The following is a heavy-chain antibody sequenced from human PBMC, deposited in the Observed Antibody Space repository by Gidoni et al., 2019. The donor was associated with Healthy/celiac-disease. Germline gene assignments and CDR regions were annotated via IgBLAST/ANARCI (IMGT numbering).Heavy chain of an antibody. CDR3: ARDTTAMGY. CDR2: ISSSSSYT. CDR1: GFTFSDYY. V-gene: IGHV3-11*06. Sequence: QVQLVEAGGGLVKPGGSLRPSSAASGFTFSDYYKSWIRAAPGTGLEWVSYISSSSSYTNYADSVKGRFTISRDNAKNSLYLQMSSLRAEDTAVYYCARDTTAMGYWGQGTLVTVSS. D-gene: IGHD5-18*01. J-gene: IGHJ4*02.